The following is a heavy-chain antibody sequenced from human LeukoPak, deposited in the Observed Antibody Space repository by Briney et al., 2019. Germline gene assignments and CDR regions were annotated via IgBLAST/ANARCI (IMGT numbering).Heavy chain of an antibody. CDR2: INPNSGGT. D-gene: IGHD2-2*02. J-gene: IGHJ3*02. CDR1: GYTFTGYY. V-gene: IGHV1-2*02. Sequence: ASVKVSCKASGYTFTGYYMHWVRQAPGQGLEWMGWINPNSGGTNYAQKFQGRVTMTRDTSISTAYMELSRLRSDDTAVYYCARVVYSSTSCYKDAFDIWGQGTMVTVSS. CDR3: ARVVYSSTSCYKDAFDI.